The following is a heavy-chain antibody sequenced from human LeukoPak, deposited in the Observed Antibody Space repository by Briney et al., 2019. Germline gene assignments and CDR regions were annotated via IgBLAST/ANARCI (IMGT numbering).Heavy chain of an antibody. D-gene: IGHD5-18*01. V-gene: IGHV4-31*03. Sequence: PSETLSLTCTVSGGSISSGGYYWSWIRQHPGKGLEWIGYIYYSGSTYYNPSLKSRVIISVDTSKNQFSLKLSSVTAADTAVYYCARDSGCGCSDYWGQGTLVTVSS. CDR1: GGSISSGGYY. CDR2: IYYSGST. J-gene: IGHJ4*02. CDR3: ARDSGCGCSDY.